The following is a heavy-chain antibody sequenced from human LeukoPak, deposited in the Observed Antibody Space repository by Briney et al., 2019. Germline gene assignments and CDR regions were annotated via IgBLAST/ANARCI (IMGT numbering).Heavy chain of an antibody. CDR1: GFTFSSYG. D-gene: IGHD6-13*01. CDR2: IRYDGSNK. V-gene: IGHV3-30*02. CDR3: AKIGAAGSWNYFDY. J-gene: IGHJ4*02. Sequence: PGGSLRLSCAASGFTFSSYGMHWVRQAPGKGLEWVAFIRYDGSNKYYADSVKGRFTISRDNSKNTVYLQMNSLRPEDTAVYYCAKIGAAGSWNYFDYWGQGTLVTVSS.